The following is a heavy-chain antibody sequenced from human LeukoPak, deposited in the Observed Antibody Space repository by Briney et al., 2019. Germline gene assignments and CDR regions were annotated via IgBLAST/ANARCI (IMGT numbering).Heavy chain of an antibody. V-gene: IGHV3-23*01. J-gene: IGHJ4*02. CDR1: GFTFSSYA. CDR3: TRFETVAAKPLEY. D-gene: IGHD6-19*01. Sequence: GGSLRLSCAASGFTFSSYAMSWVRQAPGKGLEWVSAISGSGGSTYYADSVKGRFTISRDNSKNTLYLQMNSLRAEDTAVYYCTRFETVAAKPLEYWGQGTLVTVSS. CDR2: ISGSGGST.